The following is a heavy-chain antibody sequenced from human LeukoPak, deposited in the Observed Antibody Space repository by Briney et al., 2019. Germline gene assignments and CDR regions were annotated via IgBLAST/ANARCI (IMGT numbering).Heavy chain of an antibody. CDR1: GFTFGDYA. J-gene: IGHJ4*02. CDR3: VRSAGSNWNVLVFDY. CDR2: ISWNSGSI. Sequence: GGSLRLSCAASGFTFGDYAMHWVRQAPGKGLEWVSRISWNSGSIGSADSVKGRFTISRDNAKNTLYLQMNSLRAEDTAVYYCVRSAGSNWNVLVFDYWGQGTPVTVSS. D-gene: IGHD1-20*01. V-gene: IGHV3-9*01.